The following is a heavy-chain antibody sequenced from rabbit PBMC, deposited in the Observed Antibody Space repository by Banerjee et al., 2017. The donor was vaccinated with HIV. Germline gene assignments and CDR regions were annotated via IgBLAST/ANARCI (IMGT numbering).Heavy chain of an antibody. CDR2: IYNDNSGRT. CDR1: GLDFSSSYW. V-gene: IGHV1S45*01. Sequence: QQQLVESGGGLVQPEGSLTLTCTASGLDFSSSYWICWVRQAPGKGLEWIAWIYNDNSGRTAYASWAKGRFTISKTSSTTVTLQMTSLTAADTATYFCAKIWDLWGPGTLVTVS. J-gene: IGHJ4*01. D-gene: IGHD5-1*01. CDR3: AKIWDL.